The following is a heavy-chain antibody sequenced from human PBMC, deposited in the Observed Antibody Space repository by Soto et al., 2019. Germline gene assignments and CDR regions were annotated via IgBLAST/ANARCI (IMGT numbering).Heavy chain of an antibody. CDR2: IYYSGST. Sequence: SETLSLTCTVSGGSISSSSYYWGWIRQPPGKGLEWIGSIYYSGSTYYNPSLKSRVTISVDTSKNQFSLKLSSVTAADTAVYYCARQGITIFGVVTLFYYYYGMDVWGQGTTVTVSS. V-gene: IGHV4-39*01. CDR3: ARQGITIFGVVTLFYYYYGMDV. J-gene: IGHJ6*02. CDR1: GGSISSSSYY. D-gene: IGHD3-3*01.